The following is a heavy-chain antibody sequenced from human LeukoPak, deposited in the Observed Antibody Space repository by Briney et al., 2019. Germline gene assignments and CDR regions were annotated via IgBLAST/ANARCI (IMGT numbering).Heavy chain of an antibody. CDR2: IYYSGST. D-gene: IGHD3-3*01. CDR3: ARDRAADDSYYFDY. V-gene: IGHV4-39*07. Sequence: SETLSLTCTVSGGSISSSSYYWGWIRQPPGKGLEWIGSIYYSGSTYYNPSLKSRVTISVDTSKNQFSLKLSSVTAADTAVYYCARDRAADDSYYFDYWGQGTLVTVSS. J-gene: IGHJ4*02. CDR1: GGSISSSSYY.